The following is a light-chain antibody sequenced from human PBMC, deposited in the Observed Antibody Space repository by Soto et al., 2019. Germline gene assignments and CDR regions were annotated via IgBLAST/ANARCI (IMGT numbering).Light chain of an antibody. CDR1: QSVNRF. V-gene: IGKV3-11*01. J-gene: IGKJ1*01. CDR3: QEYNTWPWT. Sequence: EIVLTQSPATLSLSPGERATLSCRASQSVNRFLAWYQQKPGQAPRLLIYDASNRASGIPARFSGSGSGTEFILTITSLQSEDSAVYYCQEYNTWPWTFGQGTKVEFK. CDR2: DAS.